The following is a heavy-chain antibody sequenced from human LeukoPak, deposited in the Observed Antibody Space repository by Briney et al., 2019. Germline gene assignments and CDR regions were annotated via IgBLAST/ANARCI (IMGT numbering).Heavy chain of an antibody. J-gene: IGHJ6*04. CDR2: ISSSSYT. D-gene: IGHD2-2*02. Sequence: PGGSLRLSCAASGFTFSDYYMSRIRQAPGKGLEWVSYISSSSYTNYADSVKGRFTISRDNAKNSLYLQMNSLRAEDTAVYYCARDLPIYYYGMDVWGKGTTVTVSS. V-gene: IGHV3-11*06. CDR3: ARDLPIYYYGMDV. CDR1: GFTFSDYY.